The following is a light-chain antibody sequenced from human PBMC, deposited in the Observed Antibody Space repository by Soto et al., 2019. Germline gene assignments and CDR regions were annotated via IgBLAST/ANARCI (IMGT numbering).Light chain of an antibody. CDR3: TSYTITSPYV. Sequence: QSALTQPASMSLSPGQSITISCTGTSSDIGRYNFVSWYQHHPGKAPKLIIYEATKRPSGVSYRFSGSKSGNTASLTISGLQAEDEADYYCTSYTITSPYVFGTGTKVTVL. J-gene: IGLJ1*01. V-gene: IGLV2-14*01. CDR1: SSDIGRYNF. CDR2: EAT.